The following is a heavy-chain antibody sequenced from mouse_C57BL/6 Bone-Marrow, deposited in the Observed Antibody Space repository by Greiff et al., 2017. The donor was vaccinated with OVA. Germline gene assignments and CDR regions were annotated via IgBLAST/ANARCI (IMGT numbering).Heavy chain of an antibody. Sequence: DVQLVESGGGLVKPGGSLKLSCAASGFTFSSYAMSWVRQTPGKRLEWVATISPGGSYTYYPDNVKGRFTISIDNAKNTLYLQLSHLKSEDTAMYYCARDEPLGSFAYWGQGTLVTVSA. CDR2: ISPGGSYT. V-gene: IGHV5-4*01. CDR1: GFTFSSYA. CDR3: ARDEPLGSFAY. J-gene: IGHJ3*01. D-gene: IGHD6-1*01.